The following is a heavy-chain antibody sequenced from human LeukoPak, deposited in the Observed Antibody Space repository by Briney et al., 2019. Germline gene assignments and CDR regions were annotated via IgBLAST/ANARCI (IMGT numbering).Heavy chain of an antibody. CDR1: GFTFSSYW. CDR2: IKQDGGEK. D-gene: IGHD3-22*01. J-gene: IGHJ5*02. V-gene: IGHV3-7*01. Sequence: GRSLRLSCAASGFTFSSYWMSWVRQAPGKGLEWVANIKQDGGEKCYVDSVKGRFTISRDNAKNSLYLQMNSLRAEDTAVYYCARWEYYDRRWFDPWGQGTLVTVSS. CDR3: ARWEYYDRRWFDP.